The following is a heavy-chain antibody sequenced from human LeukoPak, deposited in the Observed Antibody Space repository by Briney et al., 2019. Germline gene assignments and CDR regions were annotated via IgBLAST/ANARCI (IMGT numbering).Heavy chain of an antibody. J-gene: IGHJ4*02. V-gene: IGHV1-2*02. CDR1: GYTFTGYY. Sequence: ASVKVSCKASGYTFTGYYMHWVRQAPGQGLEWMGWINPNSGGTNYAQKFQGRVTMTRDTSISTAYMELSRLRSDDTAVYYCARDSDSSGYNFDYWGQGTLVTVSS. CDR2: INPNSGGT. CDR3: ARDSDSSGYNFDY. D-gene: IGHD3-22*01.